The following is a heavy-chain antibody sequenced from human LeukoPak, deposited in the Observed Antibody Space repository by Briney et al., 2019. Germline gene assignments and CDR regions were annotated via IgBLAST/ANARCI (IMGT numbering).Heavy chain of an antibody. CDR3: TRELGGSYNDY. J-gene: IGHJ4*02. CDR1: GYPFTSYY. CDR2: INIPSGGST. V-gene: IGHV1-46*01. Sequence: ASGTVSCKASGYPFTSYYIHWVRQAPGQGLEWVGIINIPSGGSTSYEQKFQGRVTMTRDTSTSTVYMELSSLRSEDTAVYYCTRELGGSYNDYWGQGTPVTVSS. D-gene: IGHD1-26*01.